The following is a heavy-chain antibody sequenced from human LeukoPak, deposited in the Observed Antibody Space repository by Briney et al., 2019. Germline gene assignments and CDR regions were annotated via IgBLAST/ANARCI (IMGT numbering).Heavy chain of an antibody. CDR2: ISPTGDST. CDR3: VRKFYFYMDV. V-gene: IGHV3-23*01. Sequence: PGESLRLSCGASGLTLSRYAVNWVRQAPGRGLEWVSYISPTGDSTLNAEPVKGRFSVSRDNSKNMVYLQMDGLRAEDTATYFCVRKFYFYMDVWGKGTTVTVSS. CDR1: GLTLSRYA. J-gene: IGHJ6*03.